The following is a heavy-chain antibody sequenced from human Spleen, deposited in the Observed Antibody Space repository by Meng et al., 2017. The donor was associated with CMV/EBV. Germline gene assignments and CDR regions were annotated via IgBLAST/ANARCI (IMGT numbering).Heavy chain of an antibody. CDR3: ARPTYSGYDLYYFDY. CDR2: ISYDGSNK. Sequence: GESLKISCAASGFTFSSYAMHWVRQAPGKGLEWLAVISYDGSNKYYADSVKGRLTISRDNSENTLYLQMNSLRGEDTAVYYCARPTYSGYDLYYFDYWGQGTLVTVSS. V-gene: IGHV3-30-3*01. D-gene: IGHD5-12*01. J-gene: IGHJ4*02. CDR1: GFTFSSYA.